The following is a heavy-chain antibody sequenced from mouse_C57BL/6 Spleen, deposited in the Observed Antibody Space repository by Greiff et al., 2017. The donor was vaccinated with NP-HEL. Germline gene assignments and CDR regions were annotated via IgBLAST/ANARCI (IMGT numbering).Heavy chain of an antibody. J-gene: IGHJ3*01. Sequence: VQLQQSGPELVKPGASVKISCKASGYAFSSSWMNWVKQRPGKGLEWIGRIYPGDGDTNYNGKFKGKATLTADTSSSTADMQLSSLTSEDSAVYYCAREWQRRREFAYWGQGTLVTVSA. CDR1: GYAFSSSW. CDR2: IYPGDGDT. CDR3: AREWQRRREFAY. V-gene: IGHV1-82*01. D-gene: IGHD3-2*02.